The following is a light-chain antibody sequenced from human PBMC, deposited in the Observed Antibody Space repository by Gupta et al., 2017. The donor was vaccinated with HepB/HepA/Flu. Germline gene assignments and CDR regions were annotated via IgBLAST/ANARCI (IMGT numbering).Light chain of an antibody. V-gene: IGLV3-1*01. J-gene: IGLJ2*01. CDR2: QDS. CDR1: KLGDKY. Sequence: SYELTQPPSVSVSPGQTASITCSRDKLGDKYACWYQQKPGQSPVLVIYQDSKRPSGIPERFSGSNSGNTATLTISGTQAMDEADYYCQAWDSSTAWRVFGGGTKLTVL. CDR3: QAWDSSTAWRV.